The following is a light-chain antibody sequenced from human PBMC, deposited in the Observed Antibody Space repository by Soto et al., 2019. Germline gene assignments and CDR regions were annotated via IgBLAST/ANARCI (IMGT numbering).Light chain of an antibody. Sequence: DIQMTQSPSSLSASVGDRVTITCRTSQPISDYLNWYQQKPGKAPTLLIYTASNLQSGVPSRFSGSGSGTHFTLTISSLRPEDFATYYCQQHYNTPRTFGQGTKVEIK. V-gene: IGKV1-39*01. J-gene: IGKJ1*01. CDR3: QQHYNTPRT. CDR1: QPISDY. CDR2: TAS.